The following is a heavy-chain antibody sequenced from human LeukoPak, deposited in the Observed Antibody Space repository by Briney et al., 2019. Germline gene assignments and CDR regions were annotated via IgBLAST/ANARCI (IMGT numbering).Heavy chain of an antibody. Sequence: PGGSLRLSCAASGFTFSSYAMHWVRQAPGKGLEWVAGISYDGSNKYYADSVKGRFTISREDSKNTLFLQMNSLKTEDAAVYYCSTADPGAYGSFWGQGPLVTVSS. CDR1: GFTFSSYA. CDR3: STADPGAYGSF. CDR2: ISYDGSNK. D-gene: IGHD4-17*01. V-gene: IGHV3-30-3*01. J-gene: IGHJ4*02.